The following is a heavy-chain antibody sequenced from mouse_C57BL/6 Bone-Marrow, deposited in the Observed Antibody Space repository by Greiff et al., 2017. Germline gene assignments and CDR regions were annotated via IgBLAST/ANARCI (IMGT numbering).Heavy chain of an antibody. CDR2: IDPSDSYT. V-gene: IGHV1-69*01. CDR1: GYTFTSYW. CDR3: AREGILLWSHVAMDY. D-gene: IGHD2-1*01. J-gene: IGHJ4*01. Sequence: VQLQQPGAELVMPGASVKLSCKASGYTFTSYWMHWVKQRPGQGLEWIGEIDPSDSYTNYNQKFKGKSTLTVDKSSSTAYMQLSSLTSEDSAVYYCAREGILLWSHVAMDYWGQGTSVTVSS.